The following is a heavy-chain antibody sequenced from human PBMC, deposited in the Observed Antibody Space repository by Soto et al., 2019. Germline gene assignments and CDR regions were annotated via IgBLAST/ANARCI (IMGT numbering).Heavy chain of an antibody. Sequence: EVQLVESGGGLVKPGGSLKLSCAASGFTFSTYNMNWVRQAPGEGLEWVSSISSSSTYIYYADSVKGRLTISRDNAKNSLYLQMNRLRAEDTAVYYCARGWLRDPWMQWCQGTLVTVSS. J-gene: IGHJ4*02. D-gene: IGHD5-12*01. CDR2: ISSSSTYI. V-gene: IGHV3-21*01. CDR3: ARGWLRDPWMQ. CDR1: GFTFSTYN.